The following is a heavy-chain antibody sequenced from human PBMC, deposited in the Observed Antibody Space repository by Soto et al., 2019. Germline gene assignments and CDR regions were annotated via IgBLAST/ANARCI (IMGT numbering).Heavy chain of an antibody. CDR3: VRDPVPILMVYAIEVRSYGMDV. V-gene: IGHV1-2*02. Sequence: ASVKVSFKASGYTFTGYYMHWLRQAPGQGLEWMGWINPNSGGTNYAQKFQGRVTMTRDTSISTAYMELSRLRSDDTAVYYCVRDPVPILMVYAIEVRSYGMDVWGQGTTVTVSS. J-gene: IGHJ6*02. D-gene: IGHD2-8*01. CDR2: INPNSGGT. CDR1: GYTFTGYY.